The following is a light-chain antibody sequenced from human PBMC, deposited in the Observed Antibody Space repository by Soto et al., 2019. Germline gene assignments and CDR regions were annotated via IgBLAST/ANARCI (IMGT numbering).Light chain of an antibody. Sequence: EIVLTQSPATLSLSPGERATLSCRASQSVGSFLAWYQQKPGQAPRLLIYDTSIRATGIPARFSGSGSGTDFTLTISRLEPEDFAVYYCQQRNSWPPTFTFGQGTQREIK. J-gene: IGKJ5*01. CDR2: DTS. CDR1: QSVGSF. CDR3: QQRNSWPPTFT. V-gene: IGKV3-11*01.